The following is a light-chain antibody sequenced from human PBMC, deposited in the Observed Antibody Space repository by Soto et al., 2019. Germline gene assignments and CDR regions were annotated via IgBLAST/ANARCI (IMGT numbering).Light chain of an antibody. V-gene: IGKV1-39*01. CDR2: AAS. J-gene: IGKJ5*01. CDR1: QSISSY. CDR3: QQSYSTPIT. Sequence: SQMTQSPYSLSAAVGDRVTITCRASQSISSYLNWYQQKPGKAPKLLIYAASSLQSGVPSRFSGSGSGTDFTLTISSLQPEDFATYYCQQSYSTPITFGQGTRLEI.